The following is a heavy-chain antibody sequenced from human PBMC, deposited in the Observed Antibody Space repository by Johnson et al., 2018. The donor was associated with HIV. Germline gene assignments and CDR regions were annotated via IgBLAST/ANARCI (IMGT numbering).Heavy chain of an antibody. CDR2: ISSSGSTI. Sequence: QVQLVESGGGLVKPGGSLRLSCAASGFTFSDYYMSWIRQAAGKGLEWISYISSSGSTIYYADSVKGRFTISRDNAKNSLYLQMNSLRVEDTAVYYCARDRIWGYAFDIWGQGTMVTVSS. D-gene: IGHD3-16*01. J-gene: IGHJ3*02. CDR3: ARDRIWGYAFDI. CDR1: GFTFSDYY. V-gene: IGHV3-11*01.